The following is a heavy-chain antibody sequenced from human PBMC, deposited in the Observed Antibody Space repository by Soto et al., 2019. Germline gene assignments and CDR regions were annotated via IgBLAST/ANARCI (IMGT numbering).Heavy chain of an antibody. CDR3: ARLYSSGWYDY. D-gene: IGHD6-19*01. Sequence: SETLSLTCTVSGGSISSSSCYWGWIRQPPGKGLEWIGSIYYSGSTYYNPSLKSRVTISVDTSKNQFPLKLSSVTAADTAVYYCARLYSSGWYDYWGQGTLVTVSS. V-gene: IGHV4-39*01. CDR1: GGSISSSSCY. CDR2: IYYSGST. J-gene: IGHJ4*02.